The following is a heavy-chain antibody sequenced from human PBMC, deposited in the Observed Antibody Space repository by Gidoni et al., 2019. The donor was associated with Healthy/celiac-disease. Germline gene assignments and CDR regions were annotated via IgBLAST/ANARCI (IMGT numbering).Heavy chain of an antibody. CDR2: IYYSGST. CDR1: GGAISSSSYY. CDR3: ATITYYDFWSGSVNWFDP. J-gene: IGHJ5*02. Sequence: QLQLQESGPGLVKPPETLSLTCTVSGGAISSSSYYWGWIRQPPGKGLEWIGSIYYSGSTYYTPSLKSRVTISVDTSKNQFSLKLSSVTAADTAVYYCATITYYDFWSGSVNWFDPWGQGTLVTVSS. V-gene: IGHV4-39*01. D-gene: IGHD3-3*01.